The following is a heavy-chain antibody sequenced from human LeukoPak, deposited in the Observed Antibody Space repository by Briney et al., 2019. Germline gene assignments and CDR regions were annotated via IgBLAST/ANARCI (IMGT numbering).Heavy chain of an antibody. CDR1: KFTFSDYY. CDR3: ARGRRGGSGSYYFVYYFDY. V-gene: IGHV3-30*14. Sequence: GSLRLSCAASKFTFSDYYMSWIRQAPGKGLEWVAVISYDGSNKYYADSVKGRFTISRDNSKNTLYLQMNSLRAEDTAVYYCARGRRGGSGSYYFVYYFDYWGQGTLVTVSS. D-gene: IGHD3-10*01. CDR2: ISYDGSNK. J-gene: IGHJ4*02.